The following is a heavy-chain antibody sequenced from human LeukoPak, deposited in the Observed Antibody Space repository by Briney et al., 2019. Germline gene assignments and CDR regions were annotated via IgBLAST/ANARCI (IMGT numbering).Heavy chain of an antibody. CDR3: ARDRGGGYNAFDI. CDR1: GGSISSYY. Sequence: SETLSLTCTASGGSISSYYWSWIRQPPGKGLEWIGYIYYSGSTNYNPSLKSRVTISVDTSKNQFSLKLSSVTAADTAVYYCARDRGGGYNAFDIWGQGTMVTVSS. J-gene: IGHJ3*02. D-gene: IGHD5-12*01. V-gene: IGHV4-59*01. CDR2: IYYSGST.